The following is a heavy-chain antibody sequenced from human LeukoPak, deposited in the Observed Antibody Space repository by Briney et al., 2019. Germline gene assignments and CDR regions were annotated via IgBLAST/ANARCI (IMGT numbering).Heavy chain of an antibody. D-gene: IGHD4-23*01. CDR2: ISGGST. J-gene: IGHJ4*02. CDR1: GFTVSSNE. CDR3: AKVKAVVAPSFDY. Sequence: GGSLRLSCAASGFTVSSNEMSWVRQAPGKGLEWVSSISGGSTYYADSVKGRFTISRDNSKNTLYLQMNSLRAEDTAVYYCAKVKAVVAPSFDYWGQGTLVTVSS. V-gene: IGHV3-38-3*01.